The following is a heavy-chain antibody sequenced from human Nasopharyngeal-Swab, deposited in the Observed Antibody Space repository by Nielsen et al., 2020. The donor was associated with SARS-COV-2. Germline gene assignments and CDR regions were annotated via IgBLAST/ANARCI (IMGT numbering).Heavy chain of an antibody. Sequence: SLKISCAASGFTFDDYAMHWVRQAPGKGLEWVSGISWNSGSIGYADSVKGRFTISRDNAKNSLYLQMNSLRAEDTAVYYRVGNNWNYGGVGYWGQGTLVTVSS. CDR3: VGNNWNYGGVGY. J-gene: IGHJ4*02. CDR1: GFTFDDYA. CDR2: ISWNSGSI. D-gene: IGHD1-7*01. V-gene: IGHV3-9*01.